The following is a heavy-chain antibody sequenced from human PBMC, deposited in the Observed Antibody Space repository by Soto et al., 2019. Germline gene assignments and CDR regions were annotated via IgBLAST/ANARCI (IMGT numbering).Heavy chain of an antibody. D-gene: IGHD2-15*01. Sequence: PSETLSLTCTVSGGSISSSSYYWGWIRQPPGKGLEWIGSLYYSGSTYYNPSLKSRVTISVDTSKNQFSLKLSSVTAADTAVYYCARGDIDYYYYGMDVWGQGTTVTVSS. CDR2: LYYSGST. CDR3: ARGDIDYYYYGMDV. J-gene: IGHJ6*02. V-gene: IGHV4-39*01. CDR1: GGSISSSSYY.